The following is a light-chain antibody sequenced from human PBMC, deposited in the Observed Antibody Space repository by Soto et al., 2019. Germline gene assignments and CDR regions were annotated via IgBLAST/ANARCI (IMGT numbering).Light chain of an antibody. CDR2: EVS. J-gene: IGLJ1*01. CDR1: SSDVGGYDY. Sequence: QSVLTQPASVSGSPGQSITISCTGTSSDVGGYDYVSWYQLHPGKAPKLMVFEVSNRPSGVSYRFSGSKSGNTASLTISGIQAEDEADYFRSSYSISTAYLFGTGPKVTVL. CDR3: SSYSISTAYL. V-gene: IGLV2-14*01.